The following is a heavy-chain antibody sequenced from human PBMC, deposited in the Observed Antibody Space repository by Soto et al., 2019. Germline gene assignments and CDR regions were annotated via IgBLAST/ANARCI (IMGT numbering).Heavy chain of an antibody. CDR1: GFAFSTYA. V-gene: IGHV3-23*01. J-gene: IGHJ6*02. CDR3: AKDMLLSFDYYYYGLDV. CDR2: ISGSGSST. D-gene: IGHD3-10*02. Sequence: EVQLLESGGGLVQPGGSLRLSCAASGFAFSTYAMSWVRQAPGEGLEWVSAISGSGSSTYYTDSVKGRFTISRDNSKNTLYLQMNSLRAEDTAVYYCAKDMLLSFDYYYYGLDVWGQGTTVTVSS.